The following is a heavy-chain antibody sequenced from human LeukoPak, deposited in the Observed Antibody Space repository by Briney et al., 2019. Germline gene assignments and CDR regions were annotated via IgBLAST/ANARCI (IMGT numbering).Heavy chain of an antibody. CDR2: ISYDGSNK. CDR3: AKDRGRKDGVGATTTGFDY. D-gene: IGHD1-26*01. Sequence: PGRSLRLSCAASGFTFCSYGMHWVRQAPGKGLEWVAVISYDGSNKYYADSVKGRFTISRDNSKNTLYLQMNSLRAEDTAVYYCAKDRGRKDGVGATTTGFDYWGQGTLVTVSS. J-gene: IGHJ4*02. V-gene: IGHV3-30*18. CDR1: GFTFCSYG.